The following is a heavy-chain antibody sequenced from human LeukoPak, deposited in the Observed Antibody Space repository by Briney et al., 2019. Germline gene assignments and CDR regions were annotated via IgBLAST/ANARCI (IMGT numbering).Heavy chain of an antibody. CDR3: ARDLVATVGGAFDV. V-gene: IGHV3-9*03. Sequence: GGSLRLSCATSGFTFDDYAMHWVRQAPGKGLEWVSGISWNSGNIHYADSVKGRFTISRDNAKNSLYLQMNSLRAEDMALYYCARDLVATVGGAFDVWGQGTMVTVSS. CDR2: ISWNSGNI. J-gene: IGHJ3*01. CDR1: GFTFDDYA. D-gene: IGHD5-12*01.